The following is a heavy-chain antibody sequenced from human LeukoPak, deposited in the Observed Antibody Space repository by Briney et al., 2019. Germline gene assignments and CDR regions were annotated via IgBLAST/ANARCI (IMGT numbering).Heavy chain of an antibody. CDR2: IIPIFGTA. CDR3: ARDNDAGANWFDP. V-gene: IGHV1-69*05. D-gene: IGHD1-1*01. J-gene: IGHJ5*02. CDR1: GGTFSCYA. Sequence: SVKVSCKASGGTFSCYAISWVRHAPGQGLEWMGGIIPIFGTANYAQKFQGRVTITTDESTSTAYMELSSLRSEDTAVYYCARDNDAGANWFDPWGQGTLVTVSS.